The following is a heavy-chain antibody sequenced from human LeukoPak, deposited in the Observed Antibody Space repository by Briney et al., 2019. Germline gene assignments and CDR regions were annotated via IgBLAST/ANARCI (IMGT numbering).Heavy chain of an antibody. V-gene: IGHV3-30*18. CDR2: ISYDGSNK. CDR3: AKDGYGDSYFDY. Sequence: PGGPLRLSCAASGFTFSSYGMHWVRQAPGKGLEWVAVISYDGSNKYYADSVKGRFTISRDNSKNTLYLQMNSLRAEDTAVYYCAKDGYGDSYFDYWGQGTLVTVSS. J-gene: IGHJ4*02. CDR1: GFTFSSYG. D-gene: IGHD4-17*01.